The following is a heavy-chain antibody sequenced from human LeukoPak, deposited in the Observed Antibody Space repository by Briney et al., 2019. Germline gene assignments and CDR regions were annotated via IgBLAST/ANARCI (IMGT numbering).Heavy chain of an antibody. V-gene: IGHV4-39*02. J-gene: IGHJ3*01. Sequence: ETLSLTCTVSGGSISSSSYYWGWIRQPPGKGLQWIGSLYYSGSTHSNPSLKSRLTISADASKNHLSLNLTSVTAADTAVYYCARRISHAFDFWGHGTMVIVSS. D-gene: IGHD3-3*02. CDR2: LYYSGST. CDR3: ARRISHAFDF. CDR1: GGSISSSSYY.